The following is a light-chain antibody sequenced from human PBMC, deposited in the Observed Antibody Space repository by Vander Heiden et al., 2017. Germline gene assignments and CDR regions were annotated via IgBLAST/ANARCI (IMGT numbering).Light chain of an antibody. CDR2: AAS. Sequence: DIQMTQSPSSLSASIGDRVSITCRASRNINTHLNWYQQKPGRAPRLLIYAASSLQSGVPSRFSGSGSGTDFTLTISNLQPEDFATYYCQQAYSIPPEYTFGQGTKLEIK. J-gene: IGKJ2*01. V-gene: IGKV1-39*01. CDR3: QQAYSIPPEYT. CDR1: RNINTH.